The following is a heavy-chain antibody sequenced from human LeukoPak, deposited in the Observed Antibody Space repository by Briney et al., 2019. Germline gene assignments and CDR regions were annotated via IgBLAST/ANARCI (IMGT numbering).Heavy chain of an antibody. CDR2: GNESGGT. CDR3: AKNGQSGFSFDP. Sequence: SETLSLTCAVYGESLSGYYWSWIRQSPGKGLEWIGEGNESGGTKYNPSLKSRVSISADTSKNQFSLHLYSVTAADTAVYHCAKNGQSGFSFDPWGQGTLVTVSS. D-gene: IGHD5-12*01. V-gene: IGHV4-34*01. J-gene: IGHJ5*02. CDR1: GESLSGYY.